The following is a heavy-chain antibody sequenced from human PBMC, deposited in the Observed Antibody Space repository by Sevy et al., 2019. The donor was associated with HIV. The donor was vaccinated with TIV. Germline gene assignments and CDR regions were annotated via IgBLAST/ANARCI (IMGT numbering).Heavy chain of an antibody. CDR1: HGSISPYS. CDR2: IFYTGNT. D-gene: IGHD3-22*01. V-gene: IGHV4-59*01. Sequence: SETLSLTCTVSHGSISPYSWTWIRQSPGKGLEWIGYIFYTGNTRYNPSLKSRVTISMDKSKNQFSRHLNSVTAVDKGVYYFARIHDIGGITDVAFDIWGPGTMVTVSS. CDR3: ARIHDIGGITDVAFDI. J-gene: IGHJ3*02.